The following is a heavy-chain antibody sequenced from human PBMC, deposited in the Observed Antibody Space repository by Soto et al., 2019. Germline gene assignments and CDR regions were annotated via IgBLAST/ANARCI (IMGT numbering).Heavy chain of an antibody. D-gene: IGHD3-10*01. CDR1: GFPFSNYG. J-gene: IGHJ6*02. CDR2: TSYDGKSS. V-gene: IGHV3-30*03. CDR3: ARGRGPDGYSYYYAMDV. Sequence: QVQLVESGGGVVQPGRSLRLSCAASGFPFSNYGMHWVRLAPGKGLEWVAVTSYDGKSSYYADSVKGRFTISRDNSKTTLYLQRNSLRAEDTALYYCARGRGPDGYSYYYAMDVWGQGTTVTVSS.